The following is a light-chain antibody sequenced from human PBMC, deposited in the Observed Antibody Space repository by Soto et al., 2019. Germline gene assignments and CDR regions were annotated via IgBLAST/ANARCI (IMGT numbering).Light chain of an antibody. CDR2: KAA. V-gene: IGKV1-5*03. J-gene: IGKJ4*01. Sequence: GDTVTITCRASHNIDTLLAWFQQKPGKAPNLLIYKAATLEAGVPSRLSGSASGTEFTLTISSLQPDDFATYYCQQHADYPITFGGGTKVDIK. CDR1: HNIDTL. CDR3: QQHADYPIT.